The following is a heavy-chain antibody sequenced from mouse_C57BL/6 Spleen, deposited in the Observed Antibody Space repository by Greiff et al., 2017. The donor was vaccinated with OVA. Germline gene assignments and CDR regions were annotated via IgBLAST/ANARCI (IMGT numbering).Heavy chain of an antibody. CDR1: GYTFTDYY. CDR3: AREGIYDGYSAWFAY. J-gene: IGHJ3*01. V-gene: IGHV1-19*01. CDR2: INPYNGGT. D-gene: IGHD2-3*01. Sequence: VQLKQSGPVLVKPGASVKMSCKASGYTFTDYYMNWVKQSHGKSLEWIGVINPYNGGTSYNQKFKGKATLTVDKSSSTAYMELNSLTSEDSAVYYCAREGIYDGYSAWFAYWGQGTLVTVSA.